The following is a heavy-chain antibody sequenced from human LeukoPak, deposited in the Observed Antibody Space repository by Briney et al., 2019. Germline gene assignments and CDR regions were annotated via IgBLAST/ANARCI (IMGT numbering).Heavy chain of an antibody. V-gene: IGHV3-49*03. Sequence: PGGSLRLSCTVSGFTFGDYAMSWFRQAPGKGLEWVGFIRSKAYGGTTEYAASVKGRFTISRDDSKSIAYLQMNSLKTEDTAVYYCTRGSSSGWYILDYWGQGTLVTVSS. CDR1: GFTFGDYA. J-gene: IGHJ4*02. CDR2: IRSKAYGGTT. CDR3: TRGSSSGWYILDY. D-gene: IGHD6-19*01.